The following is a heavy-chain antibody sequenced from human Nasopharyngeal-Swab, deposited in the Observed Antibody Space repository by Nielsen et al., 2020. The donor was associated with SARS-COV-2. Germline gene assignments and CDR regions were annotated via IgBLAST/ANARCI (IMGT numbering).Heavy chain of an antibody. CDR1: GYAFTRFG. Sequence: ASVKVSCKASGYAFTRFGINWVRQAPGQGLEWMGWISGYNDKSAYAQKFQGRVTMTIDTSTSTTYMELRNLRSDDTAVYYCARVSRAISGDYWGQGTLVTVSS. CDR2: ISGYNDKS. D-gene: IGHD1-20*01. J-gene: IGHJ4*02. CDR3: ARVSRAISGDY. V-gene: IGHV1-18*01.